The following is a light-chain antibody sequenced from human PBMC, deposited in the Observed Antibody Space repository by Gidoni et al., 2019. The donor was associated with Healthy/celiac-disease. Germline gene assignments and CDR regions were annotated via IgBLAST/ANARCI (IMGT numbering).Light chain of an antibody. CDR2: STN. J-gene: IGLJ3*02. CDR3: VLYMGSGMGV. V-gene: IGLV8-61*01. CDR1: SGSVSTSYY. Sequence: QTVVTPEPSFSVSPGGTVTLTCGLSSGSVSTSYYPSWYQQTPGQAPRTLIYSTNTRSSGVPDRFSGSILGNKAALTITGAQADDESDYYCVLYMGSGMGVFGGGTKLTVL.